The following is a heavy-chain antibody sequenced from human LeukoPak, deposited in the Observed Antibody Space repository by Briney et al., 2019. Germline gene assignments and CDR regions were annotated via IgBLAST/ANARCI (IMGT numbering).Heavy chain of an antibody. J-gene: IGHJ4*02. CDR1: GYTFTSYY. D-gene: IGHD3-22*01. CDR3: ARVMSGYDSSGYSSKMFDY. V-gene: IGHV1-46*01. Sequence: ASVKVSCKASGYTFTSYYMHWVRQAPGQGLEWMGIINPSGGSTSYAQKSQGRVTMTRDTPTSTVYMELSSLRSEDTAVYYCARVMSGYDSSGYSSKMFDYWGQGTLVTVSS. CDR2: INPSGGST.